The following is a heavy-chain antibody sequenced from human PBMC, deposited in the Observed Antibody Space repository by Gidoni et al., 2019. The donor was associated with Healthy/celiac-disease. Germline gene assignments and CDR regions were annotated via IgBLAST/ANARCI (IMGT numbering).Heavy chain of an antibody. CDR1: GFTVSRSY. J-gene: IGHJ4*02. CDR2: IYSGGST. D-gene: IGHD1-7*01. Sequence: EVQLVESGGGLIQPGGSLRLSCAASGFTVSRSYMSWVREAPGKGREWVSVIYSGGSTYCADSVKGRFTISRDNSKNTLYLQMNSLRAEDTAVYYCARASSNWNYAPFDYWGQGTLVTVSS. V-gene: IGHV3-53*01. CDR3: ARASSNWNYAPFDY.